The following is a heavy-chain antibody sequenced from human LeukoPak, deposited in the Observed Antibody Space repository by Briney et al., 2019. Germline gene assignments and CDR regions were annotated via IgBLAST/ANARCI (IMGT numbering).Heavy chain of an antibody. CDR1: GFTFSSYA. V-gene: IGHV3-30-3*01. Sequence: GGSLRLSCAASGFTFSSYAMRCVRQAPGKGLEWVAVISYDGSNKYYADSVKGRFTISRDNSKNTLYLQMNSLRAEDTAVYYCAREMATIVERQTYYYYGMDVWGQGTTVTVSS. J-gene: IGHJ6*02. D-gene: IGHD5-24*01. CDR2: ISYDGSNK. CDR3: AREMATIVERQTYYYYGMDV.